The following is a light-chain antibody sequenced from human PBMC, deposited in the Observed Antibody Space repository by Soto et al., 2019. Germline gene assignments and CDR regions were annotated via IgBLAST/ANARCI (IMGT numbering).Light chain of an antibody. V-gene: IGLV1-40*01. CDR1: SSNIGAHYD. CDR3: QSYDSSLSGSVV. CDR2: GNN. J-gene: IGLJ2*01. Sequence: QTVVTQPPSVSGAPGQRVTMSCTGSSSNIGAHYDVHWYQQLPGTAPKLLIYGNNNRPSGVPDRFSGSKSGTSASLAITGLQAEDEADYYCQSYDSSLSGSVVFGGGTKVTVL.